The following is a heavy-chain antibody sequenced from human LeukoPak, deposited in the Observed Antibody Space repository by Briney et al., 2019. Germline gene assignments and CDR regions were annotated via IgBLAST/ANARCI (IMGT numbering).Heavy chain of an antibody. D-gene: IGHD6-19*01. CDR2: MYRTGST. J-gene: IGHJ5*02. Sequence: SETLSLTCTVSGGSVSNTNYYWAWIRQPPGKGLEWIGYMYRTGSTNYNPSLKSRVTITPDTSKNQFSLRLTSVTAADTAVYYCAREGTYGWYNWFDPWGQGTLVTVSS. V-gene: IGHV4-61*01. CDR3: AREGTYGWYNWFDP. CDR1: GGSVSNTNYY.